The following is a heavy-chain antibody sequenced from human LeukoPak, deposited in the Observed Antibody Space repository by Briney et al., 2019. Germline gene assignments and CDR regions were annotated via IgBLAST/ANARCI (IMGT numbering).Heavy chain of an antibody. CDR2: IYSGGST. CDR1: GFTVSSNY. J-gene: IGHJ4*02. V-gene: IGHV3-66*02. Sequence: GGSLRLSCAASGFTVSSNYMSWVRQAPGKGLEWVLVIYSGGSTYYADSVKGRFTISRDNSKNTLYLQMNSLRAEDTAVYYCARTHDSGSYDRWGQGTLVTVSS. CDR3: ARTHDSGSYDR. D-gene: IGHD1-26*01.